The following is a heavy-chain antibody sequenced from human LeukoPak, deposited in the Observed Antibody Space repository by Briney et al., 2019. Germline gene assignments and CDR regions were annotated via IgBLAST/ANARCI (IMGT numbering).Heavy chain of an antibody. Sequence: GGSLRLSCAASGFTFSRYAISWVRQAPGKGLEWVSAISGSGGSTYYADSVKGRFTISRDNSKNTLYLQMNSLRAEDTAVYYCAKDPYQPLLNARDYWGQGTLVTVSS. CDR2: ISGSGGST. V-gene: IGHV3-23*01. D-gene: IGHD2-2*01. CDR1: GFTFSRYA. J-gene: IGHJ4*02. CDR3: AKDPYQPLLNARDY.